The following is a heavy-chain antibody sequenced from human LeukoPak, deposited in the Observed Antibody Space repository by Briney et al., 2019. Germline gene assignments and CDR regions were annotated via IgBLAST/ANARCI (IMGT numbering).Heavy chain of an antibody. D-gene: IGHD5-18*01. V-gene: IGHV3-7*03. J-gene: IGHJ4*02. CDR2: IKQDGSEK. Sequence: GGSLRLSCAASGFTFSSYWMSWVRQAPGKGLEWVANIKQDGSEKYYVDSVKGRFTISRDNAKNSLYLQMNSLKSEDTAVYYCTRTGPDGAMDDFDYWGQGTLVTVSS. CDR1: GFTFSSYW. CDR3: TRTGPDGAMDDFDY.